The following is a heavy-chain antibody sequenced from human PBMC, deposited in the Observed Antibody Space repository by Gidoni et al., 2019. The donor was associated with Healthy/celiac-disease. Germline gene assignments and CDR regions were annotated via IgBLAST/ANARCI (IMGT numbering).Heavy chain of an antibody. CDR1: GFTFSNYW. D-gene: IGHD6-13*01. CDR2: IKQDGSEK. Sequence: EVQLVESGGGLVQPGGSLRLSCAASGFTFSNYWMSWVRQAPGKGLEWVANIKQDGSEKYYVDSVKGRFTISRDNAKNSLYLQMNSLRAEDTAVYYCARGGGYSSRTDYWGQGTLVTVSS. V-gene: IGHV3-7*01. J-gene: IGHJ4*02. CDR3: ARGGGYSSRTDY.